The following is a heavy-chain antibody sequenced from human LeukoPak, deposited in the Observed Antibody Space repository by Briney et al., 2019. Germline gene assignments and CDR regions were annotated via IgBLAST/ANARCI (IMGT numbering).Heavy chain of an antibody. V-gene: IGHV3-23*01. D-gene: IGHD1-26*01. CDR1: GFIFSNYA. CDR3: AKCGSGSTVYVDV. Sequence: SGGSLRLSCAASGFIFSNYAMRWVRQAPGQGLEWVSGISGSGSNTYYGDSVKDRFTISRDNSKNTLYLQMNSLRAEDTAVYYCAKCGSGSTVYVDVWGKGTTVTVSS. J-gene: IGHJ6*03. CDR2: ISGSGSNT.